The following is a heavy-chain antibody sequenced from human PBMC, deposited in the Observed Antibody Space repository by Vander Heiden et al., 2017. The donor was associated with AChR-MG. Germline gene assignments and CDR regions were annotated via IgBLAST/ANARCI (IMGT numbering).Heavy chain of an antibody. CDR2: ISASGIST. D-gene: IGHD3-10*01. Sequence: EVQLLESGGGLVQPGGSLRLSCAASGFTFRSYAMRWVRQAPGKGLGWVSGISASGISTYYADSVKGRFTISRDNSGNMLYLQMHGLGADDTAVYYCAKDNYGSGSFFQSWGQGTLVTVSS. CDR1: GFTFRSYA. CDR3: AKDNYGSGSFFQS. V-gene: IGHV3-23*01. J-gene: IGHJ5*02.